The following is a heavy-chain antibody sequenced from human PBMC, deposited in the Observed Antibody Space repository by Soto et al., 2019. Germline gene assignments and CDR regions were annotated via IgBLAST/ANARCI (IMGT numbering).Heavy chain of an antibody. CDR3: ARDRACRTTGAPYSSPFAP. CDR2: VIPICGSA. CDR1: GGTFSSYA. V-gene: IGHV1-69*01. Sequence: QVQLVQSGAEVKKPGSSVKVSCKASGGTFSSYAISWVRQAPGQGLEWMGGVIPICGSANYAQKFQGRFTITADESTSTAYMELSSLRSEDTAVHYCARDRACRTTGAPYSSPFAPWGQGTLVTVSS. D-gene: IGHD6-13*01. J-gene: IGHJ5*02.